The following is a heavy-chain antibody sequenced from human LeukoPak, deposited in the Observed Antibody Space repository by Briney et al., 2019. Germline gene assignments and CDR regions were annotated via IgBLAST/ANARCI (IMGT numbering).Heavy chain of an antibody. D-gene: IGHD6-13*01. V-gene: IGHV4-59*01. CDR3: ARDLFERSCWYSYWYFDL. J-gene: IGHJ2*01. CDR2: IYYSGST. CDR1: GGSISSYY. Sequence: SETLSLTCTVSGGSISSYYWSWIRQPPGEGLEWIGYIYYSGSTNYNPSLKSRVTISVDTSKNQFSLKLSSVTAADTAVYYCARDLFERSCWYSYWYFDLWGRGTLVTVSS.